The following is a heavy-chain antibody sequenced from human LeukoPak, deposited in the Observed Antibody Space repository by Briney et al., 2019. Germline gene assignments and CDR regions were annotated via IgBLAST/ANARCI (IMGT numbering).Heavy chain of an antibody. J-gene: IGHJ6*02. D-gene: IGHD2-15*01. CDR1: GFTFSSYW. V-gene: IGHV3-7*01. CDR3: ARDCSGGSCYSGWGYYYGMDV. Sequence: PGGSLRLSCAASGFTFSSYWMSWVRQAPGKGLEWVANIKQDGSEKYYVDSVKGRFTISRDNAKNSLCLQMNSLRAEDTAVYYCARDCSGGSCYSGWGYYYGMDVWGQGTTVTVSS. CDR2: IKQDGSEK.